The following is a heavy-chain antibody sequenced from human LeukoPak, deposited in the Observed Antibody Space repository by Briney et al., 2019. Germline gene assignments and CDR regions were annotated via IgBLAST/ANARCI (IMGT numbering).Heavy chain of an antibody. V-gene: IGHV1-18*01. CDR2: ISTYSDNT. CDR1: GYTFTSYG. CDR3: ARDKGSSSGKWFDP. J-gene: IGHJ5*02. Sequence: ASVKVSCKASGYTFTSYGISWVRQAPGQGLEWMGWISTYSDNTKYAQKLQGRVTMTTDTSTTTAYMELGSLRSDDTAVYYCARDKGSSSGKWFDPWGQGTLVTVSS. D-gene: IGHD6-6*01.